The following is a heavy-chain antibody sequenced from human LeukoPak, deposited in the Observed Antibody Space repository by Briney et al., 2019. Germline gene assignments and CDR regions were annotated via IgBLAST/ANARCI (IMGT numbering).Heavy chain of an antibody. CDR3: ARGLVRSGYYFDY. CDR2: ISDDGSNE. V-gene: IGHV3-30-3*01. J-gene: IGHJ4*02. D-gene: IGHD3-9*01. Sequence: GRSLRLSCAASGFTFSSYAMHWVRQAPGKGLEWVTVISDDGSNEYYADSVKGRFTISRDNSKNTLYLQMNNLRAEDTAVYYCARGLVRSGYYFDYWGQGTLVTVSS. CDR1: GFTFSSYA.